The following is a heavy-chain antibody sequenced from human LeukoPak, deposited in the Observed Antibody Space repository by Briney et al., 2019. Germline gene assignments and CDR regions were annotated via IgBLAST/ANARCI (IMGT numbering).Heavy chain of an antibody. V-gene: IGHV4-34*01. J-gene: IGHJ6*02. D-gene: IGHD2-2*01. Sequence: SETLSLTCAVYGGSFSGYYWSWIRQPPGKGLEWIGEINHSGSTNYNPSLKSRVTISVDTSKNQFSLKLSSVTAADTAVYYCARAEEYCSSTSCFSDYYYYYYGMDVWGRGTTVTVSS. CDR1: GGSFSGYY. CDR3: ARAEEYCSSTSCFSDYYYYYYGMDV. CDR2: INHSGST.